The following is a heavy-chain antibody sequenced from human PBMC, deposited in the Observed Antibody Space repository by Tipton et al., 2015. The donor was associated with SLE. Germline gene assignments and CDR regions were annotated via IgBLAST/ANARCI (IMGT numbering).Heavy chain of an antibody. CDR1: GYTFTGYY. J-gene: IGHJ4*02. CDR2: INPNNGDT. V-gene: IGHV1-2*02. CDR3: ARDGGSVGPIDY. Sequence: QLVQSGAEVKKPGASVKVSCKASGYTFTGYYIHWVRQAPGQGLEWMGWINPNNGDTNYAQKFQDRVTMTSDTSINTAHMDLTRLISDDTAIYYCARDGGSVGPIDYWGQGTLVTVSS. D-gene: IGHD6-19*01.